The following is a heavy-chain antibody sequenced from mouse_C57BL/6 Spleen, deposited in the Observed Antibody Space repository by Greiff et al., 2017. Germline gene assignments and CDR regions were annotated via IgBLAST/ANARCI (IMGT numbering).Heavy chain of an antibody. CDR3: TSPYDYDGDYYAMDY. D-gene: IGHD2-4*01. V-gene: IGHV6-6*01. CDR1: GFTFSDAW. CDR2: IRNKANNHAT. J-gene: IGHJ4*01. Sequence: EVKVEESGGGLVQPGGSMKLSCAASGFTFSDAWMDWVRQSPEKGLEWVAEIRNKANNHATYYAESVKGRFTISRDDSKSSVYLQMNSLRAEDTGIYYCTSPYDYDGDYYAMDYWGQGTSVTVSS.